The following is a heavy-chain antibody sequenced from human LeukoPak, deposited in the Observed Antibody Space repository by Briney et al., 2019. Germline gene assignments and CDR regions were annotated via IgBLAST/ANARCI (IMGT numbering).Heavy chain of an antibody. Sequence: SETLSLTCTVSGGSISSYYRSWIRQPPGEGLEGIGYIYYSGSTNYNPSLKSRVTISVDTSKNQFSLKLSSVTAADTAVYYCAREDTAMVNGLDYWGQGTLVTVSS. CDR1: GGSISSYY. CDR2: IYYSGST. J-gene: IGHJ4*02. D-gene: IGHD5-18*01. V-gene: IGHV4-59*01. CDR3: AREDTAMVNGLDY.